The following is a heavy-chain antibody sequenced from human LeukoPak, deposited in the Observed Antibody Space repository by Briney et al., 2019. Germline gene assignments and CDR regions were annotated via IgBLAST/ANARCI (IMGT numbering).Heavy chain of an antibody. Sequence: SETLSLTCTVSGGSISSSSYYWGWIRQPPGKGLEWIGSIYYSGSTNYNPSLKSRVTISVDTSKNQFSLKLSSVTAADTAVYYCARDEGIAAAGTTWGQGTLVTVSS. CDR3: ARDEGIAAAGTT. D-gene: IGHD6-13*01. CDR1: GGSISSSSYY. CDR2: IYYSGST. J-gene: IGHJ4*02. V-gene: IGHV4-39*07.